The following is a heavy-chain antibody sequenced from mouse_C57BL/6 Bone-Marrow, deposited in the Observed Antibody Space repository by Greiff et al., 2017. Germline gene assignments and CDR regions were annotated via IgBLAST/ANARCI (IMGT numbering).Heavy chain of an antibody. V-gene: IGHV1-81*01. CDR2: IYPRSGNT. CDR1: GYTFTSYG. Sequence: QVQLKESGAELARPGASVKLSCKASGYTFTSYGISWVKQRTGQGLEWIGEIYPRSGNTYYNEKFKGKATLTADKSSSTAYMELRSLTSEDSAVYFCVIYYYGSRNYGGQGTTLTVSS. J-gene: IGHJ2*01. CDR3: VIYYYGSRNY. D-gene: IGHD1-1*01.